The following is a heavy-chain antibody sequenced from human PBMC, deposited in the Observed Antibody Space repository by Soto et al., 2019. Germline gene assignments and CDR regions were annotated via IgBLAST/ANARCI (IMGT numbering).Heavy chain of an antibody. Sequence: ASVKVSCKASGYTFTSYYMHWVRQAPGQGLEWMGIINPSGGSTSYAQKFQGRVTMTRDTSTSTVYMELSSLRSEDTAVYYCARDDTFGEPRYYFDYWGQGTLVTVSS. D-gene: IGHD3-10*01. J-gene: IGHJ4*02. CDR1: GYTFTSYY. CDR2: INPSGGST. V-gene: IGHV1-46*01. CDR3: ARDDTFGEPRYYFDY.